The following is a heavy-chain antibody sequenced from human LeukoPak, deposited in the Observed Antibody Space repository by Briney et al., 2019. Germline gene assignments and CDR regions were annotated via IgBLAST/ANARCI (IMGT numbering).Heavy chain of an antibody. CDR1: GGSISSYY. J-gene: IGHJ5*02. CDR3: ARATQRYCSGTTCFPYWFDP. V-gene: IGHV4-4*09. Sequence: PSGTLSLTCSVSGGSISSYYWSWIRQPPGKGLEWIGYIYTSGSPNYNPSLKGRVTMSVDMSRRQFSLMLSSVTAADTAVYYCARATQRYCSGTTCFPYWFDPWGQGTLVTVSS. D-gene: IGHD2-2*01. CDR2: IYTSGSP.